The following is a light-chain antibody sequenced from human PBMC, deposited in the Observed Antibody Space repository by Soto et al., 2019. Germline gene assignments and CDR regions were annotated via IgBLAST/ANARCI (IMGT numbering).Light chain of an antibody. CDR3: QQLNSYPQT. CDR1: QYVSSF. CDR2: DAS. V-gene: IGKV3-11*01. J-gene: IGKJ1*01. Sequence: EIVLTQSPATLSLSPGERATLSCRASQYVSSFLAWYQQKAGQAPRLLIYDASHRATGIPARFSGSGYGTDFTLTISSLQPEDFATYYCQQLNSYPQTFGQGTKVDIK.